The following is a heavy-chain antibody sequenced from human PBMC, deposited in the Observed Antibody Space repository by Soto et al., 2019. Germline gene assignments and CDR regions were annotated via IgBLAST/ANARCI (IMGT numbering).Heavy chain of an antibody. V-gene: IGHV3-23*01. J-gene: IGHJ6*03. CDR2: ISGSGGST. D-gene: IGHD3-3*01. Sequence: GGSLRLSCAASGFTFSSYAMSWVRQAPGKGLEWVSAISGSGGSTYYADSVKGRFTISRDNSKNTLYLQMNSLRAEDTAVYYCAKDFWSGYGYYYYMDVWGKGTTVTVSS. CDR3: AKDFWSGYGYYYYMDV. CDR1: GFTFSSYA.